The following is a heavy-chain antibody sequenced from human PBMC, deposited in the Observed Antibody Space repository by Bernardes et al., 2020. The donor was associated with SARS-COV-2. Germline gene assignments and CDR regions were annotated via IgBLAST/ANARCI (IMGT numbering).Heavy chain of an antibody. V-gene: IGHV5-51*01. CDR3: ARLHCSDGACYLRNFFDI. CDR1: GYSFTAYY. J-gene: IGHJ3*02. Sequence: GESLKISCQGSGYSFTAYYIGWVRQMPGKGLEWMGIIYPGDSDTKYSPSFQGLVTISADKSINAAYLQWSSLKASDTATYYCARLHCSDGACYLRNFFDIWGQGTMVTVSS. D-gene: IGHD2-15*01. CDR2: IYPGDSDT.